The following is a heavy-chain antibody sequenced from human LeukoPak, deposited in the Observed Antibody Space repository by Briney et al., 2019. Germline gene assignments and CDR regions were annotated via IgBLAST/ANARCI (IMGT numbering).Heavy chain of an antibody. J-gene: IGHJ5*02. CDR1: GYTFTSYD. CDR2: MNPNSANT. Sequence: GASVTVSCKASGYTFTSYDINWVRPATGQGLEWMGWMNPNSANTGYAQKFQGRVTMTMNTSISTAYMELRSLRFEDTAVYYCARGRGQFQVPRIDPWGQGTLVTVSS. V-gene: IGHV1-8*01. CDR3: ARGRGQFQVPRIDP. D-gene: IGHD1-14*01.